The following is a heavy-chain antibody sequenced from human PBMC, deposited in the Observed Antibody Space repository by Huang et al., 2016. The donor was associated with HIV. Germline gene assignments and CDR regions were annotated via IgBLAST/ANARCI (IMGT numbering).Heavy chain of an antibody. D-gene: IGHD3-22*01. Sequence: VQLIESGGGVVQPGKSLRLSCATSGFIPSTYGMHWVRQGPGKWVKGVACIRNYGMKKNYADSGRGRFTGGRDNGKNTLFLQMRSLGVDDTAVYYCARGDYYDSSGYHPGYFDYWGQGILVTVSS. CDR3: ARGDYYDSSGYHPGYFDY. CDR2: IRNYGMKK. CDR1: GFIPSTYG. V-gene: IGHV3-33*04. J-gene: IGHJ4*02.